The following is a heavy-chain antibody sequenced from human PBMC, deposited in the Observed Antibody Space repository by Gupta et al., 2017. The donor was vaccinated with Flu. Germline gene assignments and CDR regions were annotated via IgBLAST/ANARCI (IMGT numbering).Heavy chain of an antibody. CDR2: IKQDGSEK. CDR3: AREVHGGNVLVWFDP. D-gene: IGHD4-23*01. V-gene: IGHV3-7*01. J-gene: IGHJ5*02. Sequence: EVQLVESGGGLVQPGGSLRLSCAASGFTFSSYWMSWVRQAPGKGLEWVANIKQDGSEKYYVDSVKGRFTISRDNAKNSLYLQMNSLRAEDTAVYYCAREVHGGNVLVWFDPWGQGTLVTVSS. CDR1: GFTFSSYW.